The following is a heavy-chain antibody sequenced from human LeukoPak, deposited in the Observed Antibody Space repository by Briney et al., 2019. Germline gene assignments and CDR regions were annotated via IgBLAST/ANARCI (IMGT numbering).Heavy chain of an antibody. Sequence: AGSLRLSCAASGFTFSDYYMSWIRQAPGKGLERVSYISSSCSTIYYADSVKGRFTVSRDNAKNSLYLQMNSLRAEDTAVYYCARGGVYCSGGSCNPLRFDYWGQGTLVTVSS. CDR3: ARGGVYCSGGSCNPLRFDY. CDR1: GFTFSDYY. J-gene: IGHJ4*02. D-gene: IGHD2-15*01. V-gene: IGHV3-11*01. CDR2: ISSSCSTI.